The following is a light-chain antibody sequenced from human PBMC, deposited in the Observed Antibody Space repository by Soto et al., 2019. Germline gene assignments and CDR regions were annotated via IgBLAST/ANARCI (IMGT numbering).Light chain of an antibody. Sequence: QSVLTQPPSVSAAPGQTVTISCSGSNSNIGTKNVCWYQQLPGTAPKLLIYDNIKRPSGIPDRFSAPKSGTSATLAITGLQTGGEADYYCGTWDSSLSGGVFGGGTKLTVL. CDR2: DNI. CDR1: NSNIGTKN. V-gene: IGLV1-51*01. J-gene: IGLJ2*01. CDR3: GTWDSSLSGGV.